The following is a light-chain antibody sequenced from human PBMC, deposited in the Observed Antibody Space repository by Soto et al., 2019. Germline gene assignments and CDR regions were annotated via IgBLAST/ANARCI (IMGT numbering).Light chain of an antibody. CDR3: QQSYNTPMYT. CDR1: QSVSNY. V-gene: IGKV1-39*01. J-gene: IGKJ2*01. CDR2: AAS. Sequence: DIQMTQSPSSLSASVGDRVTITCRASQSVSNYLNWYQQKPGKAPKLLIYAASSLQSGVPSRFSGSGSGTDFTLTISSLQPEDFATYYCQQSYNTPMYTFGQGTKLEIK.